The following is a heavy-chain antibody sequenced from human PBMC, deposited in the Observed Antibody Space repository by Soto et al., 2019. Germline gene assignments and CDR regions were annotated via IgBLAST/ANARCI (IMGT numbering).Heavy chain of an antibody. J-gene: IGHJ5*02. Sequence: QINLIESGPTLVKPTQTLTLTCTFSGFSLSTSGAAVGWVRQPPGRALEWLALIYWDCDKRYNASLGNRLTITKDASMNQVLLTLTNVDPEDTATYYCAHRATMTIFGLIIDNVSLFDPWGQGTRVIVSS. D-gene: IGHD3-3*01. V-gene: IGHV2-5*02. CDR2: IYWDCDK. CDR1: GFSLSTSGAA. CDR3: AHRATMTIFGLIIDNVSLFDP.